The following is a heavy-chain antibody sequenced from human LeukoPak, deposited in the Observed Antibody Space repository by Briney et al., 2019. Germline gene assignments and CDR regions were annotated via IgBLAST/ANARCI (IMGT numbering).Heavy chain of an antibody. Sequence: ASVTLSCKASGYTFTSYVLNWVRQAPGQGLECMGWINTNTGNPTYAQGFTGRFVFSLDTSVSTAYLQISSLKAEDTALYYCARASTPKVGATIYYFDYWGQGTLVTVSS. CDR1: GYTFTSYV. CDR3: ARASTPKVGATIYYFDY. J-gene: IGHJ4*02. V-gene: IGHV7-4-1*02. D-gene: IGHD1-26*01. CDR2: INTNTGNP.